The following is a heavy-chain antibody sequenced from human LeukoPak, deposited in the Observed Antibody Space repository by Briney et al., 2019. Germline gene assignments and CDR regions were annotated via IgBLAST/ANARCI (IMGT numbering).Heavy chain of an antibody. J-gene: IGHJ4*02. CDR3: ARMPVVSYYYDSSGPLDY. Sequence: PGGSLRLSCAASGFTFSDYYMGWIRQAPGKGLEWVSYISSSSSYTNYADSVKGRFTISRDNAKNSLYLQMNSLRAEDTAVYYCARMPVVSYYYDSSGPLDYWGQGTLVTVSS. V-gene: IGHV3-11*06. CDR2: ISSSSSYT. D-gene: IGHD3-22*01. CDR1: GFTFSDYY.